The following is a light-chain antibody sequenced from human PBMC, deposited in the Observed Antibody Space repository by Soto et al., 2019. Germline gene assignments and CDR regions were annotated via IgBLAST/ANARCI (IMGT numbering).Light chain of an antibody. CDR1: NSNIGRNT. CDR3: AAWDESPNVPV. V-gene: IGLV1-44*01. J-gene: IGLJ3*02. CDR2: SDN. Sequence: QSVLTQPPSASGTPGQRGTISCSGSNSNIGRNTVNWYQQFPGAAPNLLIHSDNQRPSGVPDRFSGSRSGTSASLAISGLQSEDEAAYYCAAWDESPNVPVFGGGTKVTVL.